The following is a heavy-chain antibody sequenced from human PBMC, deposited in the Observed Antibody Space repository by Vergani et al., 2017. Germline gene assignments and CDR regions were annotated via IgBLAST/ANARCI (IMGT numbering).Heavy chain of an antibody. CDR3: AREKNVLRLLEWLPRAFDI. CDR1: GGSISSSSYY. Sequence: QLQLQESGPGVVKPSETLSLTCTVSGGSISSSSYYWGWIRQPPGKGLEWIGSIYYSGSTYYNPSLKSRVTIFVDASKNQFSLKLSSVTAADTAVYYCAREKNVLRLLEWLPRAFDIWGQGTMVTVSS. J-gene: IGHJ3*02. V-gene: IGHV4-39*01. D-gene: IGHD3-3*01. CDR2: IYYSGST.